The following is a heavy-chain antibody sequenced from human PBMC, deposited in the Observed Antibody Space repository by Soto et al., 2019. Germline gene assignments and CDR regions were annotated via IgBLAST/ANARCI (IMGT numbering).Heavy chain of an antibody. V-gene: IGHV1-69*01. D-gene: IGHD6-13*01. CDR2: IIPIFGTA. CDR1: GGTFSSYA. CDR3: ARVGQQPVPYYFDY. J-gene: IGHJ4*02. Sequence: QVQLVQSGAEVKKPGSSVKVSCKASGGTFSSYAISWVRQAPGQGLEGMGGIIPIFGTANYAQKFQGRVTITADESTSTAYMELSSLRSEDTAVYYCARVGQQPVPYYFDYWGQGTLVTVSS.